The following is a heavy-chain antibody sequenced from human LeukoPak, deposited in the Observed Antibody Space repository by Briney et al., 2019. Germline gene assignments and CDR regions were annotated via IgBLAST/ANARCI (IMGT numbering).Heavy chain of an antibody. J-gene: IGHJ6*03. D-gene: IGHD2-2*01. Sequence: PSGTLSLTCTVSGGSISSGSYYWSWIRQPAGKGLEWIGRIYTSGSTNYNPSLKSRVTISVDTSKNQFSLKLSSVTAADTAVYYCAREAVVPAAMHYYYYMDVWGKGTTVTISS. CDR1: GGSISSGSYY. CDR2: IYTSGST. CDR3: AREAVVPAAMHYYYYMDV. V-gene: IGHV4-61*02.